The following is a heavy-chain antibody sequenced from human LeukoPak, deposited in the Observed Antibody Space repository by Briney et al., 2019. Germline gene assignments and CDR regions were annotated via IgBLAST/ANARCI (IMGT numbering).Heavy chain of an antibody. CDR2: IWYDGSNK. CDR1: GFTFSSYG. V-gene: IGHV3-30*02. CDR3: AKDWGSTRWYYLDY. D-gene: IGHD6-13*01. J-gene: IGHJ4*02. Sequence: GGSLRLSCAASGFTFSSYGMHWVRQAPGKGLEWVAFIWYDGSNKYYADSVKGRFTISRDNSKNTLYLQMHSLRAEDTTVYYCAKDWGSTRWYYLDYWGQGTLVTVSS.